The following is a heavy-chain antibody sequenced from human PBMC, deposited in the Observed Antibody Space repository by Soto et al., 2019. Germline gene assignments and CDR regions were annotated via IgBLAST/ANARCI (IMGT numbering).Heavy chain of an antibody. D-gene: IGHD3-10*01. CDR3: ARHRGPAPVY. V-gene: IGHV4-39*01. J-gene: IGHJ4*02. CDR2: LFYGGTT. Sequence: WTWIRQPPGKGLEWVGSLFYGGTTDSNPSLKSRLTMSLDTSKNHFSLKLRSVTAADTAVYYCARHRGPAPVYWGQGTLVTASS.